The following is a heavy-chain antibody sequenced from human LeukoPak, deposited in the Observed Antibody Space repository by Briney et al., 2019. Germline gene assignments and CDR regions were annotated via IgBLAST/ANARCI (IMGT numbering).Heavy chain of an antibody. Sequence: GGSLRLSCAASGFTFSSYEMNWVRQAPGKGLQWLSYISSGGYTIYYADSVKGRFTISRDNSKNTLYLQMNSLRAEDTAVYYCAKGLWEHDAFDIWGQGTLVTVSS. D-gene: IGHD1-26*01. V-gene: IGHV3-48*03. CDR3: AKGLWEHDAFDI. CDR2: ISSGGYTI. J-gene: IGHJ4*02. CDR1: GFTFSSYE.